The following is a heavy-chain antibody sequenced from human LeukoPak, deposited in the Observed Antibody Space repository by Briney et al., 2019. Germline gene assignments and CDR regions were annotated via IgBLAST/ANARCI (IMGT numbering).Heavy chain of an antibody. CDR2: IYPGDSDT. CDR3: ARLANDAFDI. Sequence: GESLKISCKGSGYSFTSYWIGWVRQMPGKGLEWMGIIYPGDSDTRYSPSFQGQVTISAGKSINTAYLQWSSLKASDTAMYYCARLANDAFDIWGQGTMVTISS. J-gene: IGHJ3*02. V-gene: IGHV5-51*01. CDR1: GYSFTSYW. D-gene: IGHD6-13*01.